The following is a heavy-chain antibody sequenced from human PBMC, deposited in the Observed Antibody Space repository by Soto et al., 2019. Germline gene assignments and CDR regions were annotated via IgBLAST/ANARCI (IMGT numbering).Heavy chain of an antibody. CDR1: GGTFNNFT. D-gene: IGHD2-15*01. Sequence: QVRLVQSGAEVKKPGSSVRVSCKAFGGTFNNFTITWVRQAPGQGLEWMGRIIPILGISNYAQKFQGRVTISADRSTSTAYMELNSLRSEDTAVYYCARDTPDIVVIVTATHNWFDPWGQGTPVTVSS. CDR2: IIPILGIS. V-gene: IGHV1-69*08. J-gene: IGHJ5*02. CDR3: ARDTPDIVVIVTATHNWFDP.